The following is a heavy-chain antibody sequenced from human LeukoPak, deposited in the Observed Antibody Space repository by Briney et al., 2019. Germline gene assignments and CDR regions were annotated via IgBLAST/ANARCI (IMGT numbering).Heavy chain of an antibody. CDR3: ATLAAAGTNY. CDR2: ADYDGSDT. J-gene: IGHJ4*02. Sequence: GGSLRLSCAASGFTFSRYWMHWVRQAPGKGLVWVSRADYDGSDTSYADSVRGRFTISRDNAKDTLYLQMNSLSAEDTAVYYCATLAAAGTNYWGQGTLVTVSS. CDR1: GFTFSRYW. D-gene: IGHD6-13*01. V-gene: IGHV3-74*01.